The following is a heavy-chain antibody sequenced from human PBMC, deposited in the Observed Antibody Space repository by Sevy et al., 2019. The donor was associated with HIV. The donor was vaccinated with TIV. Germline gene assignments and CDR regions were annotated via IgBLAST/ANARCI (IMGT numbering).Heavy chain of an antibody. D-gene: IGHD7-27*01. J-gene: IGHJ3*02. CDR2: IYTSGSI. Sequence: SETLSLTCTVSGGSISSYYWSWIRQPAGKGLEWIGRIYTSGSINYNPSLKSRVTMSVDTSKNQFSLKLSSVTAADTAVSYCARERPPRSWGSPDAFDIWGQGTMVTVSS. V-gene: IGHV4-4*07. CDR3: ARERPPRSWGSPDAFDI. CDR1: GGSISSYY.